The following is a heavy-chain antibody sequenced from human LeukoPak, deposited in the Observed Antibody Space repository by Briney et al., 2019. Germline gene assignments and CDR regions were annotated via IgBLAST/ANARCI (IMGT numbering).Heavy chain of an antibody. CDR3: ARGKGMVAP. V-gene: IGHV4-39*07. D-gene: IGHD1-26*01. CDR2: IYHTGST. Sequence: SETLSLTCTVSGGSISSSSYWWGWIRQPPGKGPEWIGNIYHTGSTYYNPSLKSRVTISVDTSKNEFSLKLSSVTAADTAMYYCARGKGMVAPWGQGTVVTVSS. CDR1: GGSISSSSYW. J-gene: IGHJ5*02.